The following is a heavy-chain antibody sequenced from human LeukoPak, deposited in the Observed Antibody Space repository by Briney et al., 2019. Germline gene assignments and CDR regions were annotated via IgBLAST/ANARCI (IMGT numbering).Heavy chain of an antibody. CDR1: GGSFSGYY. CDR2: INHSGST. CDR3: ARGSPSDIVVVVAATGSEY. Sequence: SETLFLTCAVYGGSFSGYYWSWIRQPPGKGLEWIGEINHSGSTNYNPSLKSRVTISVDTSKNQFSLKLSSVTAADTAVYYCARGSPSDIVVVVAATGSEYWGQGTLVTVSS. J-gene: IGHJ4*02. D-gene: IGHD2-15*01. V-gene: IGHV4-34*01.